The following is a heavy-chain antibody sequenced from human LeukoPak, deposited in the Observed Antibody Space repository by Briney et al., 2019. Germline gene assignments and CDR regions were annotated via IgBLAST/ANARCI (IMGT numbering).Heavy chain of an antibody. Sequence: PSETLSLTCAVYGGSFSGYYWSWIRQPPGKGLEWIGEINHSGSTNYNPSLKSRVTISVDTSKNQFSLKLSSVTAADTAVYYCARPPRRAHHAFDIWGQGTMVTVSS. CDR1: GGSFSGYY. V-gene: IGHV4-34*01. CDR3: ARPPRRAHHAFDI. CDR2: INHSGST. J-gene: IGHJ3*02.